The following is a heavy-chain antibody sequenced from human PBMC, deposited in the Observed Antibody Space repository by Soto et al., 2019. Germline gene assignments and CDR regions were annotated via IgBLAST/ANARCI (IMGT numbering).Heavy chain of an antibody. D-gene: IGHD3-22*01. J-gene: IGHJ4*02. CDR1: GYTFTGYY. CDR2: INPNSGGT. CDR3: ARALFVADSSGYRQGTELDW. V-gene: IGHV1-2*02. Sequence: QVQLVQSGAEVKKPGASVKVSCKASGYTFTGYYMHWVRQAPGQGLEWMGWINPNSGGTNYAQKFQGRVTMTRDTSISTAYMELSRLRSDDTAVYYCARALFVADSSGYRQGTELDWWGQGTLVTVSS.